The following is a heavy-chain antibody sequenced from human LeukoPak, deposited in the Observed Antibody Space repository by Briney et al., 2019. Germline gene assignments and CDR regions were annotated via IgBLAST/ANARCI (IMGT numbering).Heavy chain of an antibody. CDR2: IIPIFGTA. CDR1: GGTFSSYA. D-gene: IGHD3-10*01. CDR3: ARNQYVSLGRWFGEEPYFCYYMDV. Sequence: SVKVSCKASGGTFSSYAISWVRQAPGQGLEWMGGIIPIFGTANYAQKFQGRFTITADESKSTAYMELSSLRSEDPAVYYCARNQYVSLGRWFGEEPYFCYYMDVWGKGTTVTMSS. J-gene: IGHJ6*03. V-gene: IGHV1-69*13.